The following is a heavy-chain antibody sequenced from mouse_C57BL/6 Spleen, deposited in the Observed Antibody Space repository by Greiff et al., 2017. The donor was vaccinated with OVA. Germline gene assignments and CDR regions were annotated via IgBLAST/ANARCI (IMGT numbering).Heavy chain of an antibody. V-gene: IGHV1-20*01. CDR3: ARGGGRYYYFDY. Sequence: VQLQQSGPELVKPGDSVKISCKASGYSFTGYFMNWVMQSHGKSLEWIGRINPYNGDTFYNQKFKGKATLTVDKSSSTAHMELRSLTSEDSAVYYCARGGGRYYYFDYWGQGTTRTGSS. J-gene: IGHJ2*01. CDR1: GYSFTGYF. D-gene: IGHD1-1*01. CDR2: INPYNGDT.